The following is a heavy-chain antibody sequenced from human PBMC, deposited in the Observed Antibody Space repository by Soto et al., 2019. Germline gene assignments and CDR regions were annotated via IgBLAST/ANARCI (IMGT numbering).Heavy chain of an antibody. CDR2: IIPILGIA. V-gene: IGHV1-69*04. Sequence: GASVKVSCKASGGTFSSYTISWVRQAPGQGLEWMGRIIPILGIANYAQKFQGRVTITADKSTSTAYMELSSLRSEDTAVYYCARDQARYYDSSGYLDIWGQGTLVTVSS. D-gene: IGHD3-22*01. CDR3: ARDQARYYDSSGYLDI. CDR1: GGTFSSYT. J-gene: IGHJ4*02.